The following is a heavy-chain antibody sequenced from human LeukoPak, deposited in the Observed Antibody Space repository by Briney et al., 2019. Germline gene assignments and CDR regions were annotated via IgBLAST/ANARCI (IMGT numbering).Heavy chain of an antibody. Sequence: PGGSLRLSCTVSGFTFSSVWMTWVRQAPGKGLEWVGRIKSRTDGETTDYAAPVKGRFSISRDDSENTLYLQMNSLKNEDTAVYFCTTVHGAGPVNFDYWGQGSLVTVSS. V-gene: IGHV3-15*01. D-gene: IGHD3-16*01. CDR3: TTVHGAGPVNFDY. J-gene: IGHJ4*02. CDR1: GFTFSSVW. CDR2: IKSRTDGETT.